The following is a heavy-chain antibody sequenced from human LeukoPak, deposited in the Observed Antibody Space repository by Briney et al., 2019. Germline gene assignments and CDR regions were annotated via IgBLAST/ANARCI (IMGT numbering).Heavy chain of an antibody. V-gene: IGHV3-23*01. CDR3: AKDSAEQQLVRDFDY. CDR2: MSASGGST. CDR1: GFTFSSYA. J-gene: IGHJ4*02. D-gene: IGHD6-13*01. Sequence: GGSLRLSCAASGFTFSSYAMSWVRQAPGTGLEWVSSMSASGGSTYYADSVKGRFTVSRDNSKNTLYLQMNSLRGEDTAVYYCAKDSAEQQLVRDFDYWGQGTLVTVSS.